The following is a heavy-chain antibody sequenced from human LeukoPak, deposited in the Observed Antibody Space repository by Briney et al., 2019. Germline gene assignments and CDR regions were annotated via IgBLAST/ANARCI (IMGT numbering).Heavy chain of an antibody. CDR1: GDRVSSNSAA. V-gene: IGHV6-1*01. CDR3: AREGSYFDY. J-gene: IGHJ4*02. Sequence: SQTLSLTCALSGDRVSSNSAAWNWIRQSPSRGLEWLGRTYYRSDWYSDYAVSVKSRVSITPDTAKNQFSLQLNSVTPEDTAIYYCAREGSYFDYWGQGTLSPSPQ. CDR2: TYYRSDWYS.